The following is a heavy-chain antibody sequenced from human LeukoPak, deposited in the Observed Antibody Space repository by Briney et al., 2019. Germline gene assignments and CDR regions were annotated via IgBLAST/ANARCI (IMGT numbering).Heavy chain of an antibody. CDR1: GGSISSHY. Sequence: PSETLSLTCTVSGGSISSHYWSWIRQPPGKGLEWIGYIYYSGSTNYNPSLKSRVTISVDTSKNQFSLKLSSVTAADTAVYYCARGILAVPALDYWGQGTLVTVSS. CDR3: ARGILAVPALDY. D-gene: IGHD2-2*01. V-gene: IGHV4-59*11. J-gene: IGHJ4*02. CDR2: IYYSGST.